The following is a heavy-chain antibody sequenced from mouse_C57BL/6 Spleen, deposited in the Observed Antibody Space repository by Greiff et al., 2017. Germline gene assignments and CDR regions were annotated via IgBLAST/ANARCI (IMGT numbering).Heavy chain of an antibody. CDR2: INPYNGDT. Sequence: EVQLQQSGPELVKPGDSVKISCKASGYSFTGYFMNWVMQSHGKSLEWIGRINPYNGDTFYNQKFKGKATLTVDKSSSTAHMELRSLTSEDSAVYYCARGGTYDYPWFAYWDRGTLVTVSA. D-gene: IGHD2-12*01. CDR3: ARGGTYDYPWFAY. V-gene: IGHV1-20*01. CDR1: GYSFTGYF. J-gene: IGHJ3*01.